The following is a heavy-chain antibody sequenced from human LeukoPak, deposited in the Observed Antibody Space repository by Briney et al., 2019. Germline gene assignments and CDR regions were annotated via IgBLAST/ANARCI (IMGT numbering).Heavy chain of an antibody. Sequence: SETLSLTCTVSGDSINNYYWSWIRQPAGKGLEWIGRIFNSGSTDYNPSLKSRVTMPVDTSKNQFSVKVNSVTAADTAVYYCARGLGVGADRALDYWGRGTLVTVSS. CDR2: IFNSGST. D-gene: IGHD1-26*01. CDR3: ARGLGVGADRALDY. J-gene: IGHJ4*02. V-gene: IGHV4-4*07. CDR1: GDSINNYY.